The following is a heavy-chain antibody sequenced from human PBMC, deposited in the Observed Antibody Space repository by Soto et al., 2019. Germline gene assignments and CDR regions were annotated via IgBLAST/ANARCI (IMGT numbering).Heavy chain of an antibody. J-gene: IGHJ4*02. V-gene: IGHV1-46*01. CDR3: ARSGANYYDSSGYRFHDY. Sequence: ASVKVSCKASGYTFTSYYMHWVRQAPGQGLEWMGIINPSGGSTSYAQKFQGRVTVTRDTSTSTVYMELSSLRSEDTAVYYCARSGANYYDSSGYRFHDYWGQGTLVTVSS. CDR2: INPSGGST. D-gene: IGHD3-22*01. CDR1: GYTFTSYY.